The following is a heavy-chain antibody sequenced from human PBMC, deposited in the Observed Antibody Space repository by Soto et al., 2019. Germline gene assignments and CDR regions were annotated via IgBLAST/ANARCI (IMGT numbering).Heavy chain of an antibody. CDR1: GFTFSDYY. D-gene: IGHD3-10*01. CDR3: ARGITMVRGVDYYYGMDV. J-gene: IGHJ6*02. Sequence: GESLKISCAASGFTFSDYYVSWIRQAPGKGLEWVSYISSSSSYTNYADSVKGRFTISRDNAKNSLYLQMNSLRAEDTAVYYCARGITMVRGVDYYYGMDVWGQGTTVTVSS. V-gene: IGHV3-11*06. CDR2: ISSSSSYT.